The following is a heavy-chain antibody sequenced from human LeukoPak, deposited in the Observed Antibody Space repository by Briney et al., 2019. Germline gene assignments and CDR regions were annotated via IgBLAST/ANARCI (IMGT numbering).Heavy chain of an antibody. CDR3: ARDSIVGAALDY. Sequence: GGSLRLSCAASGFIFSSYSMNWVRQAPGKGLEWVSSISSSSSYIYYADSVKGRFTISRDNAKNSLYLQMNSLRAEDTAVYYCARDSIVGAALDYWGQGTLVTVSS. J-gene: IGHJ4*02. V-gene: IGHV3-21*01. CDR1: GFIFSSYS. CDR2: ISSSSSYI. D-gene: IGHD1-26*01.